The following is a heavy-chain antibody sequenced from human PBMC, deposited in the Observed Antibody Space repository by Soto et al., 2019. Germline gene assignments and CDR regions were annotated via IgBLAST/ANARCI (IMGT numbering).Heavy chain of an antibody. V-gene: IGHV2-5*01. CDR2: IYWNDDE. Sequence: KESGPALVKSTQTLTLTCSFSGFSLITSGVGVGWIRQPPGEALEWLALIYWNDDERYSPFLRSRLTITKDTSKNQVVLIMTNMDPVDTVTYYCGTSRRSSGDAFDIWGQGTMVTVSS. D-gene: IGHD6-6*01. CDR3: GTSRRSSGDAFDI. CDR1: GFSLITSGVG. J-gene: IGHJ3*02.